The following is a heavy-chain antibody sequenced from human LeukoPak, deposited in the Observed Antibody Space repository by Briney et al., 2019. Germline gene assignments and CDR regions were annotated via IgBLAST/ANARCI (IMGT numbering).Heavy chain of an antibody. Sequence: PGGSLRLSCAASGFTVSSNYMSWVRQAPGKGLEWVSVIYSGGSTYYADSVKGRFTISRDNSKNTLYLQMNGLRAEDTAVYYCARELIDPRAFDIWGQGTMVTVSS. CDR1: GFTVSSNY. CDR2: IYSGGST. J-gene: IGHJ3*02. V-gene: IGHV3-66*02. D-gene: IGHD3-16*02. CDR3: ARELIDPRAFDI.